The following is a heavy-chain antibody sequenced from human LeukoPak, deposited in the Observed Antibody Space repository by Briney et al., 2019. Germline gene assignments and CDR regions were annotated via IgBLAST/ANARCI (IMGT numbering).Heavy chain of an antibody. J-gene: IGHJ4*02. V-gene: IGHV4-38-2*01. CDR3: ASAYYYGSGSWFDY. D-gene: IGHD3-10*01. CDR1: GYSISSGYY. Sequence: SETLSLTCAVSGYSISSGYYWGWIRQPPGKGLEWIGSIYHSGSTYSNPSLKSRVTISVDTSKNQFSLKLSSVTAADTAVYYCASAYYYGSGSWFDYWGQGTLVTVSS. CDR2: IYHSGST.